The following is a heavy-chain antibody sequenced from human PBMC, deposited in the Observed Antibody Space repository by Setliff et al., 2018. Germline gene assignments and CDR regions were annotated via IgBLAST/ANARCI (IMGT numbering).Heavy chain of an antibody. J-gene: IGHJ6*03. CDR3: AREQWLDPPGYYYMDV. Sequence: SETLSLTCTVSGGSISSYYWSWIRQPAGKGLEWIGHIYIGGSANCNPSLKSRVTMSIDTSKNQFSLKLNSVTAADMAVYYCAREQWLDPPGYYYMDVWAKGTTVTV. CDR2: IYIGGSA. CDR1: GGSISSYY. D-gene: IGHD6-19*01. V-gene: IGHV4-4*07.